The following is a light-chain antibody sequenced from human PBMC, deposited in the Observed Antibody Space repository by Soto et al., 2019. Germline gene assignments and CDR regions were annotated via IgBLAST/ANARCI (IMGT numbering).Light chain of an antibody. J-gene: IGKJ4*01. CDR2: DAY. CDR3: QQRSNWLT. V-gene: IGKV3-11*01. Sequence: EIVLTQSPGTLSLSPGERATLSCRASQSVSSSYLAWYQHKPGQAPRLLIYDAYNRVSGIPARFSGSGSGTDFTLTISSLEPEDVGVYYCQQRSNWLTFGGGTKVDI. CDR1: QSVSSSY.